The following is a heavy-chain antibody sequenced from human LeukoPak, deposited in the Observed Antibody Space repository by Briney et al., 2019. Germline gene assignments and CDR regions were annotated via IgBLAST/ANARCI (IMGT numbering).Heavy chain of an antibody. D-gene: IGHD3-22*01. CDR3: ARVPFSSGYSVPFDY. J-gene: IGHJ4*02. V-gene: IGHV4-39*07. CDR2: IYYSGST. Sequence: SETLSLTCTVSGGSISSSSYYWGWIRQPPGKGLEWIGSIYYSGSTYYNPSLKSRVTISVDTSKNQFSLKLSSVTAADTAVYYCARVPFSSGYSVPFDYWGQGTLVTVSS. CDR1: GGSISSSSYY.